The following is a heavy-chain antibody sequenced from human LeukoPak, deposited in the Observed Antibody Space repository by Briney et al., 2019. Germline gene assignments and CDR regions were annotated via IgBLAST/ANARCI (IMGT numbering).Heavy chain of an antibody. CDR1: GYTFTTYW. CDR2: IYPGDSDT. D-gene: IGHD2/OR15-2a*01. V-gene: IGHV5-51*01. Sequence: GESLKISCKGSGYTFTTYWIGWVRRMPGKGLEWMGIIYPGDSDTRYSPSFQGQVTISADKSITTAYLQRSSLKASDTAMYYCARVMTTLTGFDFWGQGTLVTVSS. J-gene: IGHJ4*02. CDR3: ARVMTTLTGFDF.